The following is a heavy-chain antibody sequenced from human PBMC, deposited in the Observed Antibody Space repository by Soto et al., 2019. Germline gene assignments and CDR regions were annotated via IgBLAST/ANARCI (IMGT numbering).Heavy chain of an antibody. Sequence: QVPLVQSGAEMKKPGSSVKVSCKASGGTVSNSAISWLRQAPGQGLEWMGGIIPIFGPAIYARKFRGRVTITADESSSTAYMELSTVRSEDTAVYYCGRGSSWTKVEYWGQGTLVTVSS. CDR2: IIPIFGPA. J-gene: IGHJ4*02. D-gene: IGHD2-15*01. CDR3: GRGSSWTKVEY. V-gene: IGHV1-69*01. CDR1: GGTVSNSA.